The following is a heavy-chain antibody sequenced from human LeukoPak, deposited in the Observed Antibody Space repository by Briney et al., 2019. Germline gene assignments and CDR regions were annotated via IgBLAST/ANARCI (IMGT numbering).Heavy chain of an antibody. Sequence: GASVKVSCKASGYTFTGYYMHWVRQAPGQGLEWMGWISAYNGNTNYAQKLQGRVTMTTDTSTSTAYMNLRSLRSDDTAVYYCAREVPYDSSNYYQPFDYWGQGTLVTVSS. V-gene: IGHV1-18*04. CDR2: ISAYNGNT. D-gene: IGHD3-22*01. CDR1: GYTFTGYY. J-gene: IGHJ4*02. CDR3: AREVPYDSSNYYQPFDY.